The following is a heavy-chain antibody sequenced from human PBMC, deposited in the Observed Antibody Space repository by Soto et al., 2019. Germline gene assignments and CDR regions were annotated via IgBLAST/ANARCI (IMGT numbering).Heavy chain of an antibody. CDR1: GYTFTSYA. Sequence: GASVKVSCKASGYTFTSYAMHWVRQAPGQRLEWMGWINAGNGNTKYSQKFQGRVRVTRDTSASTAYMELSSLRSEDTAVYYCAGSAAADYYYGKDVWAQLTTVTASS. D-gene: IGHD6-25*01. J-gene: IGHJ6*02. CDR2: INAGNGNT. V-gene: IGHV1-3*01. CDR3: AGSAAADYYYGKDV.